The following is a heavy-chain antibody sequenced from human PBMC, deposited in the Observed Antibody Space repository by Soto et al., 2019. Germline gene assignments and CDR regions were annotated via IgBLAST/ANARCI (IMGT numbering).Heavy chain of an antibody. Sequence: QVQLVQSGAEEKKPGASVKVSCKASGYTFTNYATYWVRQAPGQRLEWMGWINAGNGNTKYSQKFQGRVTITRDTSASTAYMELSSLRSEDTAVYYCARVSGYYLPDYWGQGTLVTVSS. CDR1: GYTFTNYA. D-gene: IGHD5-12*01. J-gene: IGHJ4*02. CDR2: INAGNGNT. V-gene: IGHV1-3*05. CDR3: ARVSGYYLPDY.